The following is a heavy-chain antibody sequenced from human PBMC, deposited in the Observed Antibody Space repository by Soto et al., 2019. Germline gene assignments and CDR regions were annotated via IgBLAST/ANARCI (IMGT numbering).Heavy chain of an antibody. CDR2: ISSSSSYI. V-gene: IGHV3-21*01. Sequence: PGGSLRLSCAASGFTFSSYSMNWVRQAPGKGLEWVSSISSSSSYIYYADSVKGRFTISRDNAKNSLYLQMNSPRAEDTAVYYCARDSIVLMVYAIGPMDYWGQGTLVTVSA. CDR3: ARDSIVLMVYAIGPMDY. D-gene: IGHD2-8*01. J-gene: IGHJ4*02. CDR1: GFTFSSYS.